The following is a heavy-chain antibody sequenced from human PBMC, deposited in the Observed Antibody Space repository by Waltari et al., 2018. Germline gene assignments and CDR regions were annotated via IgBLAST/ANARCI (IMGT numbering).Heavy chain of an antibody. CDR2: ISDDGQTS. D-gene: IGHD3-10*01. CDR1: GFTFSTYA. CDR3: AKGIRATATYFYMDV. J-gene: IGHJ6*03. Sequence: EARLEESGGGLEQPGKSLRLSCSASGFTFSTYAMTWVRQAPGKGLEWVSSISDDGQTSLYADSVKGRCIISRDNSKSTLFLHLNSLRGDDTARYYCAKGIRATATYFYMDVWGKGTTVTVSS. V-gene: IGHV3-23*04.